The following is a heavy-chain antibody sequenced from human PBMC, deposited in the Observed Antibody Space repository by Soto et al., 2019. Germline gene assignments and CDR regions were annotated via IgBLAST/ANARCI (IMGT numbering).Heavy chain of an antibody. J-gene: IGHJ4*02. Sequence: QVQLVESGGGVVQPGRSLRLSCVASGFTFSSFAMHWVRQAPGKGLEWVAVISYDGSNKYYADSVKGRFNISRDNSKNTLYLQMNSLRAEDTALYYCARDRILGIGRYFDYWGQGTLVTVSS. CDR1: GFTFSSFA. D-gene: IGHD7-27*01. CDR2: ISYDGSNK. V-gene: IGHV3-30-3*01. CDR3: ARDRILGIGRYFDY.